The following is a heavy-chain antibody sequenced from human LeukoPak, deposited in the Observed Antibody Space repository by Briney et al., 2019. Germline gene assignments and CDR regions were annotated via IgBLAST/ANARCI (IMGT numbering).Heavy chain of an antibody. CDR3: ARGTYGYYMDV. CDR1: NYSISNSLY. D-gene: IGHD4-17*01. J-gene: IGHJ6*03. Sequence: SGTLSLTCSGSNYSISNSLYWGWLRQPPGKGLEWIGSIYRSGSTFYNPSLKSRVTISLDTSKNQFSLKLSSVTAADTAVYFCARGTYGYYMDVWGKGTTVTVSS. CDR2: IYRSGST. V-gene: IGHV4-38-2*02.